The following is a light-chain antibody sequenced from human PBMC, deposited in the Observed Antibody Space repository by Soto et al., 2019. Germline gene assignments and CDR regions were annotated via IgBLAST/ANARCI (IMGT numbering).Light chain of an antibody. CDR3: QQRSNWPPFT. CDR2: DAS. Sequence: EIVLTQSPATLSLSPGERATLSCRSSRSVSRYLAWYQQKPGQAPRLLIFDASNRATGIPARFSGSGSGTEFTLTISSLEPEDFAVYYCQQRSNWPPFTFGQGTKVDI. V-gene: IGKV3-11*01. CDR1: RSVSRY. J-gene: IGKJ3*01.